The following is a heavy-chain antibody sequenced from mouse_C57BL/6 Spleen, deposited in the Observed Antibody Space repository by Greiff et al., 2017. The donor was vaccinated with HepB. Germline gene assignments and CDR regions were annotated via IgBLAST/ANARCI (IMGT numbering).Heavy chain of an antibody. Sequence: QVQLQQPGAELVRPGSSVKLSCKASGYTFTSYWMHWVKQRPIQGLEWIGNIDPSDSETNYNQKFKDKATLTVDKSSSTAYMQLSSLTSEDSAVYYCASGGVVAPYFDYWGQGTTLTVSS. CDR3: ASGGVVAPYFDY. D-gene: IGHD1-1*01. CDR2: IDPSDSET. CDR1: GYTFTSYW. V-gene: IGHV1-52*01. J-gene: IGHJ2*01.